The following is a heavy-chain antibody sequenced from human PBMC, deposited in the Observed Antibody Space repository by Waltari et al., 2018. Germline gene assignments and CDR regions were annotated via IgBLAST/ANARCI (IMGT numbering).Heavy chain of an antibody. V-gene: IGHV4-31*03. CDR2: IYYSGST. CDR3: ARVTLKYARSTFDY. CDR1: GGSISSGGYY. Sequence: QVQLQESGPGLVKPSQTLSLTCTVSGGSISSGGYYWSWIRQHPGKGLEWIGYIYYSGSTYYNPSLKSRVTISVDTSKNQFSLKLSSVTAVDTAVYYCARVTLKYARSTFDYWGQGTLVTVSS. D-gene: IGHD2-8*01. J-gene: IGHJ4*02.